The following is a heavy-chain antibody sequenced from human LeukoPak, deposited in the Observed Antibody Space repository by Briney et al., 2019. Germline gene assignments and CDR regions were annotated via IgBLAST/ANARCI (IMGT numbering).Heavy chain of an antibody. D-gene: IGHD2-2*01. CDR2: ISAYNGNT. CDR1: GYTFTSYG. J-gene: IGHJ5*02. CDR3: ARDAHHCSSTSCYLAWFDP. V-gene: IGHV1-18*01. Sequence: ASVKVSCKASGYTFTSYGISWVRQAPGQGLEWMGWISAYNGNTNYAQKLQGRVTMTTDTSTSTAYMELRSLRSDDTAVYYCARDAHHCSSTSCYLAWFDPWGQGTLVTVSS.